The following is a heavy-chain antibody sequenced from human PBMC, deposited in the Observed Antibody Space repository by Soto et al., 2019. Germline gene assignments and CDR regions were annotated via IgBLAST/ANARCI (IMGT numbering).Heavy chain of an antibody. CDR2: IYYSGST. CDR3: ARLGGYYQAFNI. Sequence: PSETLSLTCTVSGGSISSSSYYWGWIRQPPGKGLECIGSIYYSGSTYYNPSLKSRVTISVDTSKNQFSLKLSSVTAADTAVYYCARLGGYYQAFNIWGPGALVTVSS. V-gene: IGHV4-39*01. D-gene: IGHD3-22*01. J-gene: IGHJ4*02. CDR1: GGSISSSSYY.